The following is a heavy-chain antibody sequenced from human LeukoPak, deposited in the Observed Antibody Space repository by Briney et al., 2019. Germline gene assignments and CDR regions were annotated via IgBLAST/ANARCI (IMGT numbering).Heavy chain of an antibody. CDR1: GFTFSSYW. J-gene: IGHJ4*02. D-gene: IGHD4/OR15-4a*01. V-gene: IGHV3-74*01. Sequence: QTGGSLRLSCAASGFTFSSYWMHWVRQVPGKGLVWVSRINTDGSSTSYADSVKGRFTISRDNAKNTLYLQMNSLRAEDTAVYYCARGSKLTNFDYWGQGTLVTVSS. CDR2: INTDGSST. CDR3: ARGSKLTNFDY.